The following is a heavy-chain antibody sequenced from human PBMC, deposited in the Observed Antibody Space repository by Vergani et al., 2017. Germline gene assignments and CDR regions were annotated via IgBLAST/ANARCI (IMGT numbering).Heavy chain of an antibody. J-gene: IGHJ4*02. CDR2: IRNDGSNE. V-gene: IGHV3-30*02. CDR1: GFTFTHYG. Sequence: QVQLVESGGGVVQPGGSLRLSCVASGFTFTHYGIHWVRQPPGKGLQWVAFIRNDGSNEYYSDSVKGRFTISRDNSKNTLYLQMNSLRSEDAGVYYCAKDIDDDGENLPDYWGQGVLVAVAS. CDR3: AKDIDDDGENLPDY. D-gene: IGHD4-17*01.